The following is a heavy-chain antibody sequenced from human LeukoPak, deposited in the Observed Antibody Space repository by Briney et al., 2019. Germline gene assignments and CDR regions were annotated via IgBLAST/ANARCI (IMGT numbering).Heavy chain of an antibody. J-gene: IGHJ6*02. Sequence: ASVKVSCKASGYTFTSYDINWVRQATGQGLEWMGWTNPNSGNTGYAQKFQGRVTMTRNTSISTAYMELSSLRAEDTAVYYCARDGRIGRGHYGMDVWGQGTTVTVSS. D-gene: IGHD1-1*01. CDR2: TNPNSGNT. CDR3: ARDGRIGRGHYGMDV. V-gene: IGHV1-8*01. CDR1: GYTFTSYD.